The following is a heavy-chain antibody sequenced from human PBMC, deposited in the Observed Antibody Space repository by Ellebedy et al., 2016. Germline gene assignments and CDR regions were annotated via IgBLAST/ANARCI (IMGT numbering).Heavy chain of an antibody. CDR3: AKLVGATKA. Sequence: LRLXXTVSGGSISSSSYYWSWIRQPAGKGLEWIGRIYTSGSTNYNPSLKSRVTMSVDTSKNQFSLKLSSVTAADTAVYYCAKLVGATKAWGQGTLVTVSS. CDR1: GGSISSSSYY. CDR2: IYTSGST. J-gene: IGHJ5*02. D-gene: IGHD1-26*01. V-gene: IGHV4-61*02.